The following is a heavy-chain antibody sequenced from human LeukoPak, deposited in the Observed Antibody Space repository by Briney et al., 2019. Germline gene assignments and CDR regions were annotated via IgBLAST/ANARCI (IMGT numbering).Heavy chain of an antibody. CDR1: GGSFSGYY. V-gene: IGHV4-34*01. CDR2: INHSGST. Sequence: SETLSLTCAVYGGSFSGYYWSWIRQPPGKGLEWIGEINHSGSTNYNPSLKSRVTISVDTSKNQFSLKLSSVTAADTAVYYCARRSFMGLRYFDWLKSQTSYFDYWGQGTLVTVSS. CDR3: ARRSFMGLRYFDWLKSQTSYFDY. J-gene: IGHJ4*02. D-gene: IGHD3-9*01.